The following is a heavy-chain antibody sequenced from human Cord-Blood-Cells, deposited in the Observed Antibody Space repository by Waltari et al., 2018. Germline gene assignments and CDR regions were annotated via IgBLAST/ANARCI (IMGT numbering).Heavy chain of an antibody. Sequence: EVQLVESGGGLVKPGGSLRLSCAASGLTFSNAWMSWVRQAPGKGLEGVGRSKSKTDGGTTDYAAPVKGRFTISRDDSKNTLYLQMNSLKTEDTAVYYCTTDALDTAMVTDYWGQGTLVTVSS. CDR2: SKSKTDGGTT. D-gene: IGHD5-18*01. J-gene: IGHJ4*02. CDR1: GLTFSNAW. CDR3: TTDALDTAMVTDY. V-gene: IGHV3-15*01.